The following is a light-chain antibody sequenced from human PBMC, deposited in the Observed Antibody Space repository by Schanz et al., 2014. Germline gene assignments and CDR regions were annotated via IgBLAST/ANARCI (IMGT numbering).Light chain of an antibody. V-gene: IGLV2-14*03. CDR2: DVS. CDR3: SSYRRTATVAV. J-gene: IGLJ1*01. CDR1: SSDVGGYNY. Sequence: QSALTQPASVSGSPGQSITISCTGTSSDVGGYNYVSWYQQYPGKAPKLMIYDVSNRPSGVSNRFSGSKSGNTASLTISGLQAEDEADYYCSSYRRTATVAVFGTGTKVTV.